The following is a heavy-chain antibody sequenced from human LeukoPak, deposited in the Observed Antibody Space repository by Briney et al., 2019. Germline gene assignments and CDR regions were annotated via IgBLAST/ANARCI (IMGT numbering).Heavy chain of an antibody. Sequence: SETLSLTCTVSGGSISSSSYYWGWIRQPPGKGLEWIGSIYYSGSTYYNPSLKSRVTISVDTSKNQFSLKLSSVTAADTAVYYCARDKGELLLVGAFDIWGQGTMVTVSS. CDR1: GGSISSSSYY. D-gene: IGHD1-26*01. CDR3: ARDKGELLLVGAFDI. V-gene: IGHV4-39*07. CDR2: IYYSGST. J-gene: IGHJ3*02.